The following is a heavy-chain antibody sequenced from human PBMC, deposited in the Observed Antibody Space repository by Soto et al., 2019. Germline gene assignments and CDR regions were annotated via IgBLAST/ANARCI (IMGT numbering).Heavy chain of an antibody. Sequence: PGGSLRLSCAASGFTFSSYGMHWVRQAPGKGLEWVAVIWYDGSNKYYADSVKGRFTISRDNSKNTLYLQMNSLRAEDTAVYYCAREDAMVRGATYYGGMEVWGQGTTVVVSS. CDR1: GFTFSSYG. CDR3: AREDAMVRGATYYGGMEV. V-gene: IGHV3-33*01. D-gene: IGHD3-10*01. CDR2: IWYDGSNK. J-gene: IGHJ6*02.